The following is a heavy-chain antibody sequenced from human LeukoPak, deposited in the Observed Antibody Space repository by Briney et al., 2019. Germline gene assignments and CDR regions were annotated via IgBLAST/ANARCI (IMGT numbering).Heavy chain of an antibody. CDR2: IYYSGST. CDR1: GGSISSGGYY. Sequence: SETLSLTCTVSGGSISSGGYYWSWIRQHPGKGPEWIGYIYYSGSTYYNPSLKSRVTISVDTSKNQFSLKLSSVTAADTAVYYCARDQDSSGGPDAFDIWGQGTMVTVSS. J-gene: IGHJ3*02. V-gene: IGHV4-31*03. D-gene: IGHD3-22*01. CDR3: ARDQDSSGGPDAFDI.